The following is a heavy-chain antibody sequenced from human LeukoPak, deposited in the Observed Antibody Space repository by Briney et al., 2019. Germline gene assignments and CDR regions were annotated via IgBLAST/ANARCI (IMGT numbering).Heavy chain of an antibody. V-gene: IGHV4-39*07. J-gene: IGHJ4*02. CDR1: GGSISSTTYY. D-gene: IGHD6-19*01. CDR3: ARMGSGWYVPSFDY. CDR2: IYYSGST. Sequence: SETLSLTCTVSGGSISSTTYYWGWIRQPPGKGLEWIGSIYYSGSTYYNPSLKSRVTISVDTSKNQFSLTLSSVTAADTAVYYCARMGSGWYVPSFDYWGQGTLVTVSS.